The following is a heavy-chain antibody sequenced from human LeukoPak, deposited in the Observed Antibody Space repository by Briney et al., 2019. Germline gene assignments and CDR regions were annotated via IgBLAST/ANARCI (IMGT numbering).Heavy chain of an antibody. D-gene: IGHD3-22*01. CDR2: ISGSDGST. J-gene: IGHJ6*02. CDR3: ARGRSFCDSSGYYYAYYYGMDV. CDR1: GFTFSSNA. Sequence: GGSLRLSCAASGFTFSSNAMTWVRQAPGKGLEWVSVISGSDGSTYYADSVKGRFTISRDNSENTLYLQMNNLRAEDTAVYYCARGRSFCDSSGYYYAYYYGMDVWGRGTTVTVSS. V-gene: IGHV3-23*01.